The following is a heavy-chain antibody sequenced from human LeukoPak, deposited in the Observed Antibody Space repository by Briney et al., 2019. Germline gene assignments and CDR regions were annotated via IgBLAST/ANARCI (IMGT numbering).Heavy chain of an antibody. D-gene: IGHD3-10*01. J-gene: IGHJ4*02. Sequence: ASVKVSCKASGYTFTSYYMHWVRQAPGQGLEWMGWINTNTGNPTYAQGFTGRFVFSLDTSVSTAYLQISSLKAEDTAVYYCARDPNSGLWFGELYPFFDYWGQGTLATVSS. CDR3: ARDPNSGLWFGELYPFFDY. CDR2: INTNTGNP. CDR1: GYTFTSYY. V-gene: IGHV7-4-1*02.